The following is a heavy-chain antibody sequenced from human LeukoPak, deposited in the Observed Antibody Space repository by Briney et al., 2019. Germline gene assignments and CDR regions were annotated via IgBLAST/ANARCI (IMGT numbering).Heavy chain of an antibody. J-gene: IGHJ4*02. CDR2: ISYSGDT. V-gene: IGHV4-39*07. CDR3: ARAEVLPDYYDNSGGFDY. Sequence: SETLSLTCTVFRGSVTNTDYYWVWVRQPPGKGLEWIGSISYSGDTYYNPSLKSRVTISVDTSKNQFSLKLTSVTAADTAVYYCARAEVLPDYYDNSGGFDYWGQGTLVTVSS. D-gene: IGHD3-22*01. CDR1: RGSVTNTDYY.